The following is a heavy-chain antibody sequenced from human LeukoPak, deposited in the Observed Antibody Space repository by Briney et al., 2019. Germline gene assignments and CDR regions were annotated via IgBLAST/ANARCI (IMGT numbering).Heavy chain of an antibody. Sequence: GGSLRLSCAASGFTFSSYSVNWVRQAPGKGLEWVSYISSSSSYIYYADSVKGRFTISRDNAKNSLYLQMNSLRAEDTAVYYCARDGESDGSCYFDYWGQGTLVTVSS. CDR1: GFTFSSYS. CDR2: ISSSSSYI. CDR3: ARDGESDGSCYFDY. D-gene: IGHD2-15*01. J-gene: IGHJ4*02. V-gene: IGHV3-21*05.